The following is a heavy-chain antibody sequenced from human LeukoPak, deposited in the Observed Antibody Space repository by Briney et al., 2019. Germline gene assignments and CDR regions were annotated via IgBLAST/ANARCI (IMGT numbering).Heavy chain of an antibody. J-gene: IGHJ4*02. V-gene: IGHV3-21*01. CDR1: GFTFSSYS. CDR2: ISSSSSYI. CDR3: ARRVGYCSSTSCYDDY. D-gene: IGHD2-2*01. Sequence: GGSLRLFCAASGFTFSSYSMNWVRQAPGKGLEWVSSISSSSSYIYYADSVKGRFTISRDNAKNSLYLQMNSLRAEDTAVYYCARRVGYCSSTSCYDDYWGQGTLVTVSS.